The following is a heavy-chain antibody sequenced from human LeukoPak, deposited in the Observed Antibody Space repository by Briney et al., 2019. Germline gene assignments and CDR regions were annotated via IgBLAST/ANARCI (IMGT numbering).Heavy chain of an antibody. CDR2: INPSGGST. J-gene: IGHJ4*02. Sequence: ASVKVSCTASGYTFTSYYMHWVRQAPGQGLEWMGIINPSGGSTSYAQKFQGRVTMTRDTSTSTAYMELSALTSEDTAVYYCARNPPRTGDFNSWGQGALVTVSS. CDR1: GYTFTSYY. V-gene: IGHV1-46*01. CDR3: ARNPPRTGDFNS. D-gene: IGHD7-27*01.